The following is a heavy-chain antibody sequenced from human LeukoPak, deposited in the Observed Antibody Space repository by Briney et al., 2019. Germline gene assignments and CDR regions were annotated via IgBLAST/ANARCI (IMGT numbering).Heavy chain of an antibody. J-gene: IGHJ5*02. CDR1: GGTFSSYA. CDR3: ARDRVPAYYYDSSGTFDP. V-gene: IGHV1-69*05. Sequence: SVKVPCKASGGTFSSYAISWVRQAPGQGLEWMGGIIPISGTANYAQKFQGRVTITTDESTSTAYMELSSLRSEDTAVYYCARDRVPAYYYDSSGTFDPWGQGTLVTVSS. CDR2: IIPISGTA. D-gene: IGHD3-22*01.